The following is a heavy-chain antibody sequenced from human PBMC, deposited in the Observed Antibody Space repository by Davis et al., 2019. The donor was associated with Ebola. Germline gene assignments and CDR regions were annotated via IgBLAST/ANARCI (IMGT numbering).Heavy chain of an antibody. J-gene: IGHJ4*02. D-gene: IGHD4-17*01. V-gene: IGHV3-15*01. CDR2: IKSKTDGGTT. Sequence: PGGSLRLSCAASGFTFSNAWMSWVRQAPGKGLEWVGRIKSKTDGGTTDYAAPVKGRFTISRDDSKNTLYLQMNSLKTEDTAVYYCTSRPYGDYRFDYWGQGTLVTVSS. CDR1: GFTFSNAW. CDR3: TSRPYGDYRFDY.